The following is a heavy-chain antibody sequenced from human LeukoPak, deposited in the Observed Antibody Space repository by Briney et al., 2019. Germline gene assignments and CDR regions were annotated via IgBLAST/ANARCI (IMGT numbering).Heavy chain of an antibody. J-gene: IGHJ4*02. Sequence: PGGSLRLSCAASGFTFSSYSMNWVRQAPGKGLEWVSSISSSSSYIYYADSVKGRFTISRDNAKNSLYLQMNSLRAEDTAVYYCARRSDGYKVDYWGQGTLVTVSS. CDR1: GFTFSSYS. CDR2: ISSSSSYI. D-gene: IGHD5-24*01. CDR3: ARRSDGYKVDY. V-gene: IGHV3-21*01.